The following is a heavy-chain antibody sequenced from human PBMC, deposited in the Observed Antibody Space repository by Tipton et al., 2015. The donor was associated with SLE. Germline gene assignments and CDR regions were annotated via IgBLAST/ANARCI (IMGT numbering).Heavy chain of an antibody. CDR3: ARVYDCGGDCPPGSFDY. D-gene: IGHD2-21*02. CDR2: IYSRGST. CDR1: GASISNYY. V-gene: IGHV4-4*07. J-gene: IGHJ4*02. Sequence: TLSLTCTVSGASISNYYWTWIRQPAGKGLEWIGRIYSRGSTNYNPSLKSRVTISVDTSKNQFSLKLTSVTAADTAIYYCARVYDCGGDCPPGSFDYWGQGMLVTVSS.